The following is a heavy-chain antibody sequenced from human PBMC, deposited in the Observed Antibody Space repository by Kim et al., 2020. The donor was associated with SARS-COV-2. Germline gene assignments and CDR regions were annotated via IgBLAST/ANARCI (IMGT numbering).Heavy chain of an antibody. V-gene: IGHV3-11*03. CDR3: ARLVAAANFFDY. J-gene: IGHJ4*02. Sequence: GGSLRLSCAASGFTFSDYYMTWIRQAPGKGLEWFSYISGAGTYTNYADSVKGRFTISRDNAKNSVFLQMDSLRVDDTAVYYCARLVAAANFFDYWGQGALVTVSS. CDR2: ISGAGTYT. D-gene: IGHD2-15*01. CDR1: GFTFSDYY.